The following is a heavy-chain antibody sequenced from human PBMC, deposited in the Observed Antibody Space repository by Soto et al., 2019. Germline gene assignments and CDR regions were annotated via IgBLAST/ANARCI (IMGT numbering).Heavy chain of an antibody. D-gene: IGHD1-26*01. V-gene: IGHV3-23*01. CDR2: ISGSGGST. CDR1: GFTFSSYA. CDR3: AKDRQFSGSYYYFDY. Sequence: PGGSLRLSCAASGFTFSSYAMSWVRQAPGKGLEWVSAISGSGGSTYYADSVKGRFTISRDNSKNTLCLQMNSLRAEDTAVYYCAKDRQFSGSYYYFDYWGQGTLVTVSS. J-gene: IGHJ4*02.